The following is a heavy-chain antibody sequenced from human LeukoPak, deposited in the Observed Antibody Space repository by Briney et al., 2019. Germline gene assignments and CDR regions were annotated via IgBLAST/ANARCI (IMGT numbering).Heavy chain of an antibody. J-gene: IGHJ6*03. Sequence: ASVKVSCKASGDTFSSYTISWVRQAPGQGLEWVGGIIPIFGTANYAQKFQGRVTITADESTSTAYMELSSLRSEDTAVYYCARDRTLSITGTPFPLYYYYMDVWGKGTTVTVSS. CDR2: IIPIFGTA. D-gene: IGHD1-20*01. CDR1: GDTFSSYT. V-gene: IGHV1-69*13. CDR3: ARDRTLSITGTPFPLYYYYMDV.